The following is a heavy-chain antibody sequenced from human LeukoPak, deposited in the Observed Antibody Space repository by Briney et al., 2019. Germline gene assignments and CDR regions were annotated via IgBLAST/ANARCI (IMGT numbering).Heavy chain of an antibody. Sequence: GGPLRLSCAASGFTFSSYAMSWVRQAPGKGLEWVSRLSVSTCYADSVKGRFTSSRDNSKNTLFLQMNSLRAEDTAVYYCAKASPSSYCGTTSCSVNFDYWGQGTLVTVSS. D-gene: IGHD2-2*01. CDR2: LSVST. CDR1: GFTFSSYA. J-gene: IGHJ4*02. V-gene: IGHV3-23*01. CDR3: AKASPSSYCGTTSCSVNFDY.